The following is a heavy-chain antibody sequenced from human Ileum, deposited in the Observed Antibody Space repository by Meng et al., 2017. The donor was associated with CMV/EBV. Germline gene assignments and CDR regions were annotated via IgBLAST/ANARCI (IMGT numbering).Heavy chain of an antibody. J-gene: IGHJ4*02. V-gene: IGHV3-9*01. D-gene: IGHD1-1*01. CDR2: ISWNSGSI. CDR3: AKDIAAGTSSTLFDY. CDR1: GFTFDDYA. Sequence: SPKISCAASGFTFDDYAMDWVRQAPGKGLEWVSGISWNSGSIAYADSVKGRFTISRDNAKNSLYLQMNSLRAEDTDLYYCAKDIAAGTSSTLFDYWGQGTLVTVSS.